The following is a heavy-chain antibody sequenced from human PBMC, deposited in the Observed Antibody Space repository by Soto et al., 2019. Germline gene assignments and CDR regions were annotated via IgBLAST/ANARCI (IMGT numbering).Heavy chain of an antibody. CDR1: GYTFTSYD. J-gene: IGHJ6*03. V-gene: IGHV1-8*01. Sequence: QVQLVQSGAEVKKPGASVKVSCKASGYTFTSYDINWVRQATGQGLEWMGWMNANSGNTGYAQNYRGKVYLTMNTSISTAYMGLSSLRSEYTVVYYCARGEKTHYYFWSGYYGDYYYYYMDVWGKGTTVTVSS. CDR2: MNANSGNT. CDR3: ARGEKTHYYFWSGYYGDYYYYYMDV. D-gene: IGHD3-3*01.